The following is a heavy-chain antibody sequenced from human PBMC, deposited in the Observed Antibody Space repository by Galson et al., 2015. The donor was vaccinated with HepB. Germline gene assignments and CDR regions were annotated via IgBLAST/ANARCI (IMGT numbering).Heavy chain of an antibody. Sequence: SETLSLTCTVSGGSISGSYWSWIRQPPGEGLEWIGYIYHSGSTNYNPSLKSPVTISVDTSKNQFSLKLTSVTAADTAVYYCARTHYCSSFTCRWFDPWGQGTLVTVSS. CDR1: GGSISGSY. CDR2: IYHSGST. CDR3: ARTHYCSSFTCRWFDP. D-gene: IGHD2-2*01. J-gene: IGHJ5*02. V-gene: IGHV4-59*01.